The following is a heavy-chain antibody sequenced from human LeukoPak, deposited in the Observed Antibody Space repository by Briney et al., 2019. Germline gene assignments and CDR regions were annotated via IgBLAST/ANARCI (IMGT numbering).Heavy chain of an antibody. D-gene: IGHD5-18*01. CDR3: ARHFHSAWFGF. CDR1: GFDFTAYG. J-gene: IGHJ4*02. CDR2: IYPGGSNG. V-gene: IGHV5-51*01. Sequence: GESLKISCKCSGFDFTAYGIAWVRQMPGKGLEWMGNIYPGGSNGRYSPSFQGQVTMSADKSITTVYMQWSSLKASDTAMYYCARHFHSAWFGFWGQGSLVTVSS.